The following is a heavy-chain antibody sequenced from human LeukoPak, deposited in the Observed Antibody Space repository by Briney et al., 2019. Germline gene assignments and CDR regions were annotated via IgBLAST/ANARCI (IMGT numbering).Heavy chain of an antibody. CDR3: TTAFFGSPPG. CDR2: IQSKTHGGTT. CDR1: GFTFSDAW. Sequence: GESLRLSCAASGFTFSDAWMNWVRQTPGKGLEWVGRIQSKTHGGTTDFAPPAKDRFTISRDDSKSMLFLQMNSLKPEDTAVYYCTTAFFGSPPGWGQGTLVTVSS. J-gene: IGHJ4*02. D-gene: IGHD2/OR15-2a*01. V-gene: IGHV3-15*01.